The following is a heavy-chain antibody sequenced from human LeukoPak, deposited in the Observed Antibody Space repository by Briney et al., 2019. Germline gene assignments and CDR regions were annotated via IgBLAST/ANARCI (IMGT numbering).Heavy chain of an antibody. D-gene: IGHD4-23*01. CDR1: GYSFTSYW. CDR2: IYPGDSDT. Sequence: GESLKISCKGSGYSFTSYWIGWVRQMPGKGLKRMGIIYPGDSDTRYSPSFQGQVTISADKSISTAYLQWSSLKASDTAMYYCARLKDYGGNSMGPFGFDPWGQGTLVTVSS. J-gene: IGHJ5*02. CDR3: ARLKDYGGNSMGPFGFDP. V-gene: IGHV5-51*01.